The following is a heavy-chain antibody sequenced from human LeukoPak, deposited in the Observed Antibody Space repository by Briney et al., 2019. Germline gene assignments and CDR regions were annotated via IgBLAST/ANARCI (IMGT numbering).Heavy chain of an antibody. CDR3: ARRRGRIAFDFDY. V-gene: IGHV3-48*03. Sequence: GGSLRLSCAASGFTFSSYEMNWVRQAPGKGLEWVSYIRRSGSTIYYADSVKGRFTISRDNAKNSLYLQMNSLRAEDTAVYYCARRRGRIAFDFDYWGQGTLVTVSS. CDR2: IRRSGSTI. CDR1: GFTFSSYE. J-gene: IGHJ4*02. D-gene: IGHD3-16*02.